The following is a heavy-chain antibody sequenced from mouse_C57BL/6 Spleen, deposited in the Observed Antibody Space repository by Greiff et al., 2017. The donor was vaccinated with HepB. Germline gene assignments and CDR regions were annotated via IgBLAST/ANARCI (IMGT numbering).Heavy chain of an antibody. CDR3: APLTAQAPCMDY. D-gene: IGHD3-2*02. CDR2: ISDGGSYT. Sequence: DVQLVESGGGLVKPGGSLKLSCAASGFTFSSYAMSWVRQTPEKRLEWVATISDGGSYTYYPDNVKGRFTISRDNAKNNLYLQMSHLKSEDTAMYYCAPLTAQAPCMDYWGQGTSVTVSS. V-gene: IGHV5-4*01. CDR1: GFTFSSYA. J-gene: IGHJ4*01.